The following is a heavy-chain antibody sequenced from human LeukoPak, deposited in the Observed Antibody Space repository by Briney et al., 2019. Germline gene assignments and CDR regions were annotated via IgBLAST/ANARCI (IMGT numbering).Heavy chain of an antibody. CDR3: ANDYGGNIGGP. CDR1: GFTFSSYA. Sequence: PGGSLRLSCAASGFTFSSYAMSWVLQAPGKGLEWVSAISGSGGSTYYADSVKGRFTISRDNSKNTLYLQMNSLRAEDTAVYYCANDYGGNIGGPWGQGTLVTVSS. J-gene: IGHJ5*02. V-gene: IGHV3-23*01. CDR2: ISGSGGST. D-gene: IGHD4-23*01.